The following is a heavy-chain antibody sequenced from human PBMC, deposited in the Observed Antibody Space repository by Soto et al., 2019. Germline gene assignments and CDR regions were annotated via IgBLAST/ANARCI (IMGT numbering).Heavy chain of an antibody. CDR1: GGTFGNLG. V-gene: IGHV1-69*13. D-gene: IGHD3-10*01. CDR3: ARDREDGSGTKYNWFDS. Sequence: SVKVSCKASGGTFGNLGISWLRQSPGQGLEWMGGTIPIFDTPHYAEKFRDRLTITADAASTAYMELTSLSSEDTATYYCARDREDGSGTKYNWFDSWGQGTLVTVSS. J-gene: IGHJ5*01. CDR2: TIPIFDTP.